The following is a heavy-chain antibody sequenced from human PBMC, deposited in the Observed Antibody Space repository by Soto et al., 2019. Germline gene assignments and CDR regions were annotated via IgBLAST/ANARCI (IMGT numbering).Heavy chain of an antibody. CDR3: ARRYGWLYFDY. V-gene: IGHV4-59*08. CDR1: GGSIINYY. CDR2: IYYSGST. D-gene: IGHD6-19*01. J-gene: IGHJ4*02. Sequence: SETLSLTCTVSGGSIINYYWSWIRQTPGKGLEWIGYIYYSGSTSYNPSLRSRVTISVDTSKNQFSLKLTSVTAADTALYYCARRYGWLYFDYWGQGSLVTVSS.